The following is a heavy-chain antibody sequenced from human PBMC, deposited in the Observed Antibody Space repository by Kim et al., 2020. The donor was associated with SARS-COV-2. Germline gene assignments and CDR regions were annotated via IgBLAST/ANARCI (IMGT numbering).Heavy chain of an antibody. Sequence: GGSLRLSCAVSGFTFSTYSMNWVRQAPGKGLEWVSSIDSTSAYINYADSVKGRFTISRDNAKNSLFLQVNSLRAEDTAVYHCARDNSAYDHYGMDVWCHGTTVTAAS. J-gene: IGHJ6*02. V-gene: IGHV3-21*01. CDR1: GFTFSTYS. CDR3: ARDNSAYDHYGMDV. D-gene: IGHD1-26*01. CDR2: IDSTSAYI.